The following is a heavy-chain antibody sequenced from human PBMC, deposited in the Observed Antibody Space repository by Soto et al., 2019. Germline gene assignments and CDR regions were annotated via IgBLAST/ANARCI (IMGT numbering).Heavy chain of an antibody. CDR2: VIPIFGTP. CDR3: ARVGSCLSSSCLCYGRDV. D-gene: IGHD2-2*01. J-gene: IGHJ6*02. CDR1: GGDFKNFI. Sequence: VQLVQSGAEVRKTGSSVKVSCKASGGDFKNFIIAWVRQAPGHGLEWMGGVIPIFGTPNFVQKLQDRITITADEATRSAYMELRSLRSEDTAVYYCARVGSCLSSSCLCYGRDVWGQGNTVIVSS. V-gene: IGHV1-69*01.